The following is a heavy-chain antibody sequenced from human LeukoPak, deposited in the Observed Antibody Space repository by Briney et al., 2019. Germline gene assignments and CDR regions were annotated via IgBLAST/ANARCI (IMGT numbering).Heavy chain of an antibody. J-gene: IGHJ4*02. D-gene: IGHD3-10*01. CDR3: ASRDGSGTYRDY. CDR2: IIPIFGTA. V-gene: IGHV1-69*13. CDR1: GGTFSSYA. Sequence: SVKVSCKASGGTFSSYAISWVRQAPGQGLEWMGGIIPIFGTANYAQKFQGRVTITADESTSTAYMELSSLRSEDTAVYYCASRDGSGTYRDYWGQGTLVTVSS.